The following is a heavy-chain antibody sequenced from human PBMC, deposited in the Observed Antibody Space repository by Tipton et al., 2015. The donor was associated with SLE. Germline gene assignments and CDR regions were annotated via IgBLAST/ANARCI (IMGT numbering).Heavy chain of an antibody. CDR2: IYYSGST. CDR1: GGSISSSSYY. D-gene: IGHD3-22*01. Sequence: TLSLTCTVSGGSISSSSYYWGWIRQPPGKGLEWIGSIYYSGSTYYNPSLKSRVTISVDTSKNQFSLKLSSVTAADTAVYYCARTIVVVITPSAFDIWGQGTMVTVSS. J-gene: IGHJ3*02. V-gene: IGHV4-39*07. CDR3: ARTIVVVITPSAFDI.